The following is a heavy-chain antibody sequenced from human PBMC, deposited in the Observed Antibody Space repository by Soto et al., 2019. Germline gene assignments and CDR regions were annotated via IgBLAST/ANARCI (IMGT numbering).Heavy chain of an antibody. J-gene: IGHJ4*02. V-gene: IGHV4-39*01. CDR1: GGSITYINNHY. D-gene: IGHD3-22*01. Sequence: PSETLSLTCTVSGGSITYINNHYCSWFRLPPGKGLEWIGSIYYSGSTNYNPSLKSRVTISVDTSKNQFSLKLSSVTAADTAVYYCARHGMDYYDSSGYYYSPYYFDYWGQGTLVTVSS. CDR2: IYYSGST. CDR3: ARHGMDYYDSSGYYYSPYYFDY.